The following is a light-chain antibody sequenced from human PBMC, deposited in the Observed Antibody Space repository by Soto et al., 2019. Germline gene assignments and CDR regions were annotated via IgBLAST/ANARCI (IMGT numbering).Light chain of an antibody. V-gene: IGKV1-39*01. Sequence: DIQMTQSASSLSASLGDRVTITWGASQSISSYLNWYQQKPGKAPKLLIYAASSLQSGVPSRFSGSGYGTDFNLTISSLQTEDFATYYCQQSYSTPLTFGGGTKVDI. CDR3: QQSYSTPLT. J-gene: IGKJ4*01. CDR1: QSISSY. CDR2: AAS.